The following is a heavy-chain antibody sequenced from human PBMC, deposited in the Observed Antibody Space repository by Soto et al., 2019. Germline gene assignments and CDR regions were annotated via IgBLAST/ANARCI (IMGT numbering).Heavy chain of an antibody. CDR2: ISYDGSNK. V-gene: IGHV3-30*18. CDR3: AKENHDYSNLAYYYYSGMDV. Sequence: GGSLRLSCTASGFNCSSYGMHWVRQAPGKGLEWAAVISYDGSNKYYADSVKGRFPISRDNSKNTLYLQMNSLRAEDTAVYYCAKENHDYSNLAYYYYSGMDVWGQGTTVTVSS. D-gene: IGHD4-4*01. CDR1: GFNCSSYG. J-gene: IGHJ6*02.